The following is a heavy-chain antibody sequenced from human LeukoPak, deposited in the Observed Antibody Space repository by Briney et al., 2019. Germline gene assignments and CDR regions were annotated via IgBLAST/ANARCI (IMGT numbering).Heavy chain of an antibody. CDR3: ARLPTQTLTVVVVAATHQEIDY. Sequence: SGTLSLTCAVSGGSISSSNWWSWIRQPPGKGLEWIGEINHSGSTNYNPSLKSRVTISVDTSKNQFSLKLSSVTAPDTAVYYCARLPTQTLTVVVVAATHQEIDYWGQGTLVTVSS. CDR1: GGSISSSNW. D-gene: IGHD2-15*01. J-gene: IGHJ4*02. CDR2: INHSGST. V-gene: IGHV4-4*02.